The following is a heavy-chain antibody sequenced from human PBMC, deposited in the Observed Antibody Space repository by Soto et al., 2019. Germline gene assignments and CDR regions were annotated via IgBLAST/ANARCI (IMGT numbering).Heavy chain of an antibody. CDR1: GGSISSSSYY. Sequence: PSETLSLTCTVSGGSISSSSYYWGWIRQPPGKGLEWIGSIYYSGSTYYNPSLKSRVTISVDTSKNQFSLKLSSVTAADTAVYYCARPSYYDSRGYYQYWGQGSLVTVSS. V-gene: IGHV4-39*01. CDR2: IYYSGST. D-gene: IGHD3-22*01. J-gene: IGHJ4*02. CDR3: ARPSYYDSRGYYQY.